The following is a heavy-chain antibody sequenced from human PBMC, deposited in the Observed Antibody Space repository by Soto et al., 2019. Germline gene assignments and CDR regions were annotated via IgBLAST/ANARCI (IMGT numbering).Heavy chain of an antibody. J-gene: IGHJ4*02. CDR2: INHSGST. V-gene: IGHV4-34*01. CDR1: GGSFSNYY. Sequence: PSETLSLTCAVYGGSFSNYYWTWVRQPPGKGLEWIGEINHSGSTSYNPSLKSRVTISVDTSKNQFSLKLTSVTAADTAVYYCARRAAAGIELLYDSSGVQPYYFDPWGQGTLVTVSS. CDR3: ARRAAAGIELLYDSSGVQPYYFDP. D-gene: IGHD3-22*01.